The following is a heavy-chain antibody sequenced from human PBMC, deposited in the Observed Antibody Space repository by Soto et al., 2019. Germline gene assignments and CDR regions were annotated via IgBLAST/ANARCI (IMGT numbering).Heavy chain of an antibody. V-gene: IGHV3-7*01. CDR2: IKQDGSEK. Sequence: EVQLVESGGGLVQPGGSLRLSCAASGFTFSSYWMSWVRQAPGKGLEWVANIKQDGSEKYYVDSVKGRFTISRDNAKNSLYLQMNSLRAEDTAVYYCARDNLLWIEGHYMDVWGKGTTVTVSS. D-gene: IGHD5-12*01. CDR1: GFTFSSYW. CDR3: ARDNLLWIEGHYMDV. J-gene: IGHJ6*03.